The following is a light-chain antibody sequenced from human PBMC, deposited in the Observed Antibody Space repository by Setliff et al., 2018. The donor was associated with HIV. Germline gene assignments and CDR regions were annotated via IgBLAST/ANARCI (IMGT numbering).Light chain of an antibody. Sequence: QYALTQPASVSGSPGQSITISCTGTSSDVGYYNYVSWYQQHPGTAPKVMIYEVGNRPSGVSTRFSGSKSGNTASLTISGLQPEDEADYYCSSYTSSSTLPYVFGTGTKVTVL. J-gene: IGLJ1*01. CDR1: SSDVGYYNY. CDR2: EVG. V-gene: IGLV2-14*01. CDR3: SSYTSSSTLPYV.